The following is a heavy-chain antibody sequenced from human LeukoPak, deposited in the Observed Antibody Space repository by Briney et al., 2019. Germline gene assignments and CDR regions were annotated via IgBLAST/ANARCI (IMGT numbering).Heavy chain of an antibody. CDR2: IRYDGSNK. Sequence: LSGRSLRLSCAASGFTFSSYGMHWVRQAPGKGLEWVAVIRYDGSNKYYADSVKGRFTISRDNSKNTLYLQMNSLRAENTAVYYCAKDDSSGYGLDYWGQGTLVTVSS. J-gene: IGHJ4*02. D-gene: IGHD3-22*01. CDR1: GFTFSSYG. CDR3: AKDDSSGYGLDY. V-gene: IGHV3-33*06.